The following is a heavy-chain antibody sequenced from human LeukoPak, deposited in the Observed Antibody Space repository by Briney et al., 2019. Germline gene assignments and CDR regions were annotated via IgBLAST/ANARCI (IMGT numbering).Heavy chain of an antibody. J-gene: IGHJ1*01. CDR3: ARRFAEYFQH. CDR2: IYYSGST. V-gene: IGHV4-39*01. CDR1: GGSISSSSYY. Sequence: SETLSLTCTVSGGSISSSSYYWGWIRQPPGKGLEWIGSIYYSGSTYYNPSLKSRVTISVDTSKNQFSLKLSSVTAADTAVYYCARRFAEYFQHWGQGTLVTVSS. D-gene: IGHD3-3*01.